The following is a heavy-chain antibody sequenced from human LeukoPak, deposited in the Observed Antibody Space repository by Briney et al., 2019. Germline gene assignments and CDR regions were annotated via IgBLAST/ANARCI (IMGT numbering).Heavy chain of an antibody. V-gene: IGHV4-34*01. Sequence: SETLSLTCAVYGGSLSGYYWSWIRQPPGKGLEWIGEINHSGSTNYNPSLKSRVTISVDTSKNQFSLKLSSVTAADTAVYYCASRIAAADFDYWGQGTLVTVSS. CDR2: INHSGST. J-gene: IGHJ4*02. CDR3: ASRIAAADFDY. D-gene: IGHD6-13*01. CDR1: GGSLSGYY.